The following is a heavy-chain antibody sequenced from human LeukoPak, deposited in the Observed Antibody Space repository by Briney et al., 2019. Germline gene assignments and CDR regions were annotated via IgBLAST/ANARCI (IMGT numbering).Heavy chain of an antibody. Sequence: GGSLRLSCAASGLTVSSNYMSWVRQAPGKGLVWVSRINEDGRTTNYADSVKGRFTISRDNAKNTLYLQMNSLRAEDTAMYHCVRDLGGRSGHWGQGTLVTVSS. D-gene: IGHD1-26*01. CDR2: INEDGRTT. CDR3: VRDLGGRSGH. V-gene: IGHV3-74*01. CDR1: GLTVSSNY. J-gene: IGHJ4*02.